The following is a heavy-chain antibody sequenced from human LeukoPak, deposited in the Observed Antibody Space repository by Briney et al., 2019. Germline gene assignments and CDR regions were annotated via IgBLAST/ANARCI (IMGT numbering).Heavy chain of an antibody. J-gene: IGHJ4*02. CDR2: ISGSGGST. CDR1: GFPFSSYE. CDR3: AKFTRSSGDCL. Sequence: PGGSLRLSCAGSGFPFSSYEMNWLRQAPGKGLEWVSAISGSGGSTYYADSVKGRFTISRDNSKNTLYLQMNSLRAEDTAVYYCAKFTRSSGDCLWGQGILVTVSS. V-gene: IGHV3-23*01. D-gene: IGHD2-21*01.